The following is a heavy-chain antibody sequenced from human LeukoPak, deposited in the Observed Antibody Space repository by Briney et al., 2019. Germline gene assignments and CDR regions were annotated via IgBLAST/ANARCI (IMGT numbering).Heavy chain of an antibody. Sequence: PSETLSLTCTVSDDSITMYYWTWIRQPAGKGLEWIGRIHTSGSTNYNPSLKSRVTMSVDTSKNQFSLRLSSVTAADTAVYYCAGDRYYYDSSGSGLDYWGQGTLVTVSS. V-gene: IGHV4-4*07. CDR1: DDSITMYY. CDR3: AGDRYYYDSSGSGLDY. CDR2: IHTSGST. J-gene: IGHJ4*02. D-gene: IGHD3-22*01.